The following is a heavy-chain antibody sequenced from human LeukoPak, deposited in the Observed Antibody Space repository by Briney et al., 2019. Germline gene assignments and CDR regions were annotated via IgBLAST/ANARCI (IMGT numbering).Heavy chain of an antibody. Sequence: GGSLRLSCAASGFTVSSNYMSWVRQAPGKELEWVSVIYSGGSTYYADSVKGRFTISRDNSKNTLYLQMNSLRAEDTAVYYCAKENHIAVAGSGVDYWGQGTLVTVSS. D-gene: IGHD6-19*01. CDR1: GFTVSSNY. V-gene: IGHV3-53*01. J-gene: IGHJ4*02. CDR2: IYSGGST. CDR3: AKENHIAVAGSGVDY.